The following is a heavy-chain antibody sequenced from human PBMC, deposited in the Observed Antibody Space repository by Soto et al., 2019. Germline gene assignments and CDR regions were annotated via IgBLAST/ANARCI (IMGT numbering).Heavy chain of an antibody. CDR2: ISSSSSTI. J-gene: IGHJ5*02. D-gene: IGHD6-19*01. Sequence: GGSLRLSCAASGFTFSSYSMNWVRQAPGKGLEWVSYISSSSSTIYYADSVKGRFTISRDNAKNSLYLQMNSLRAEDTAVYYCARGPLSSGARDNWFDPWGQGTLVTVSS. CDR1: GFTFSSYS. V-gene: IGHV3-48*01. CDR3: ARGPLSSGARDNWFDP.